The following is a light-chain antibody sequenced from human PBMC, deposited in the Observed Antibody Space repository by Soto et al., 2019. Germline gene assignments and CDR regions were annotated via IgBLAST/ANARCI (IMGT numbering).Light chain of an antibody. J-gene: IGLJ1*01. CDR3: SSYTSSSTA. V-gene: IGLV2-14*01. CDR2: DVS. CDR1: CSDVGGYNY. Sequence: QSALTQPASVSGSPGQSITISCTGTCSDVGGYNYVSWYQQHPGKAPKLMIYDVSNRPSGVSNRFSGSKSGNTASLTISGLQAEDEADYYCSSYTSSSTAFGTGTKLTVL.